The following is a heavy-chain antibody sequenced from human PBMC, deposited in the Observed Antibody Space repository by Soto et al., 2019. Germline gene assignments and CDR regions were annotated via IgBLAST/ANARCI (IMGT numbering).Heavy chain of an antibody. CDR1: GFTFSTYW. V-gene: IGHV3-74*01. Sequence: GSLRRSCAASGFTFSTYWMHWVRQAPVTGLEWVSRIKGDGSSTSYADSVKGRFTISRDNAKNTLYLQMNSLGAEDTAVYWCARGIRNYYGVDVWGQGTTVTVSS. CDR3: ARGIRNYYGVDV. CDR2: IKGDGSST. J-gene: IGHJ6*02.